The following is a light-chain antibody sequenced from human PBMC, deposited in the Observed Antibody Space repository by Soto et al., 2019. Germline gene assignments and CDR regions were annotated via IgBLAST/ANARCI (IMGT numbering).Light chain of an antibody. V-gene: IGKV3-20*01. Sequence: EIVLTQSPGTLSLSPGERATLSCRASQSVSVNSLAWYQQKGGQAPRLLIYAASTRATGVPDRFSGTGSGTDFALTISSLGTDDSAVYYCQQYGGSPFTFGPGTKVDIK. J-gene: IGKJ3*01. CDR3: QQYGGSPFT. CDR2: AAS. CDR1: QSVSVNS.